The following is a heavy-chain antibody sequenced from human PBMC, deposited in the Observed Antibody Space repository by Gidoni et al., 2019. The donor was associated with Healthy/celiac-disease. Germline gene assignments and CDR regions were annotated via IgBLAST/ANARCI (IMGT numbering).Heavy chain of an antibody. CDR1: GFTFSSYD. Sequence: EVQLVESGGGLVQPGGSLSLSCAASGFTFSSYDMHWVRQATGKGLEWVSAIGTAGDTYYPGSVKGRFTISRENAKNSLYFQMNSLRAGDTAVYYCARELRYCSGGSCYRPTDYYYGMDVWGQGTTVTVSS. CDR2: IGTAGDT. V-gene: IGHV3-13*01. J-gene: IGHJ6*02. D-gene: IGHD2-15*01. CDR3: ARELRYCSGGSCYRPTDYYYGMDV.